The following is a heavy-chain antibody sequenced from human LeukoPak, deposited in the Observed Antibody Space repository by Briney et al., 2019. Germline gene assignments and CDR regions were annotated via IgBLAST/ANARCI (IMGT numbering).Heavy chain of an antibody. CDR1: GFIFDDSL. D-gene: IGHD3-16*01. Sequence: PGGSLRLSCVASGFIFDDSLMHWVRQAPGKGLEWISLISRDGSTPYYADSVNGRFTISIDNSKHSLYLQINRLTPEDTAVYYCARDIRGNYFDSWGQGTLVTVSS. V-gene: IGHV3-43*01. CDR2: ISRDGSTP. J-gene: IGHJ4*02. CDR3: ARDIRGNYFDS.